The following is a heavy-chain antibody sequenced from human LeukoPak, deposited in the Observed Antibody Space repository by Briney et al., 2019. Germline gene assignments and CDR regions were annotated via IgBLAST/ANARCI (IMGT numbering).Heavy chain of an antibody. D-gene: IGHD1-26*01. CDR3: ARGARYSGSHYGMDV. Sequence: ASVKVSCKASGYTFTSYDINWVRQATGQGLEWMGWMNPNSGNTGYAQKFQGRVTMTRNTSISTAYMELSSLRSEDTAVYYCARGARYSGSHYGMDVWSQGTTVTVSS. V-gene: IGHV1-8*01. CDR1: GYTFTSYD. J-gene: IGHJ6*02. CDR2: MNPNSGNT.